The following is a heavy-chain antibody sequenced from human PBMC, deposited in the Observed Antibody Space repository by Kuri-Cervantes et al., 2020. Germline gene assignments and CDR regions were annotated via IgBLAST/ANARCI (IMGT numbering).Heavy chain of an antibody. CDR3: ARVSWGSPFDY. Sequence: LSLTCAASGFTFDDYAMHWVRQAPGKGLEWVSGISWNSGSIGYADSVKGRFTISRDNAKNSLYLQMNSLRAEDTALYYCARVSWGSPFDYWGQGALVTVSS. CDR2: ISWNSGSI. J-gene: IGHJ4*02. CDR1: GFTFDDYA. V-gene: IGHV3-9*01. D-gene: IGHD3-16*01.